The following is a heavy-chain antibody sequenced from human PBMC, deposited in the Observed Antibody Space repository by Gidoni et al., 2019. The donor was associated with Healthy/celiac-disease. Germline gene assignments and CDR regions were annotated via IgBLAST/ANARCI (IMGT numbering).Heavy chain of an antibody. J-gene: IGHJ6*02. CDR1: GLTFSCYG. V-gene: IGHV3-30*18. CDR3: AKDNYDFWSGYYFPYYYYYGMDV. Sequence: QVQLVESVGGVAPPGRSLRLCCSADGLTFSCYGLHCVLQVPGNGLEWVAVISYDGSNKYYADPVKGRFTISRDNSKNTLYLQMNSLRAEDTAVYYCAKDNYDFWSGYYFPYYYYYGMDVWGQGTTVTVSS. CDR2: ISYDGSNK. D-gene: IGHD3-3*01.